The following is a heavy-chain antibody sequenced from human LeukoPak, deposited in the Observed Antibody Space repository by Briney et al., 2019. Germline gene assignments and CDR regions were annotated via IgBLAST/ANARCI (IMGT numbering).Heavy chain of an antibody. J-gene: IGHJ4*02. CDR3: AKSDYYDSSGHPSSFDY. CDR1: GFPFSSYA. V-gene: IGHV3-23*01. Sequence: GGSLRLSCAASGFPFSSYAMIWVRQAPGKGLEWVSVISGSGDTTYYADSVKGRFTISSDEFKNTLYLQMNSLRAEDTAVYYCAKSDYYDSSGHPSSFDYWGQGSLVTVSS. D-gene: IGHD3-22*01. CDR2: ISGSGDTT.